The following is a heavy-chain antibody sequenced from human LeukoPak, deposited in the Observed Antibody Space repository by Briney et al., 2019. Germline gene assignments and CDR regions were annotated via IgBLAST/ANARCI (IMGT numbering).Heavy chain of an antibody. CDR1: GGSLSGYY. CDR2: INHSGST. Sequence: SETLSLTCAVCGGSLSGYYWSWIRQPPGKGLEWIGEINHSGSTNYNPSLKSRVTISVDTSKNQFSLKLSSVTAADTAVYYCARGAGPYYYYYYGMDVWGQGTAVTVSS. CDR3: ARGAGPYYYYYYGMDV. V-gene: IGHV4-34*01. J-gene: IGHJ6*02.